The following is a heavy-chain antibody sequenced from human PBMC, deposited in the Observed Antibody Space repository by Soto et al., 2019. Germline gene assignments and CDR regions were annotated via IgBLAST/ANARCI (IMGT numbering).Heavy chain of an antibody. D-gene: IGHD6-19*01. CDR1: GDSVTRSNW. J-gene: IGHJ6*02. CDR3: ATSGWNEDFYYYYGMDV. CDR2: IYHSGNT. Sequence: QVKLQESGPGLVKPSGTLSLTCAVSGDSVTRSNWWSWVRQSPGKGLAWIGEIYHSGNTRYNPSLKSRITMSVDKSKNQFSLKMTSVTAADTAVYYCATSGWNEDFYYYYGMDVWGQGTTVTVSS. V-gene: IGHV4-4*02.